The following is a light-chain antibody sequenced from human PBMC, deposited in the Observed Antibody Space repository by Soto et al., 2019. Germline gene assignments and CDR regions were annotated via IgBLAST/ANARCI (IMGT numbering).Light chain of an antibody. CDR2: GAS. CDR3: QQYNKWPFT. V-gene: IGKV3-15*01. CDR1: QSINSN. J-gene: IGKJ3*01. Sequence: ERVMTQSPATLSVSPGERATPSCRASQSINSNLAWYQQKPGQAPRLLIYGASTRATGIPARFSGSGSGTEFTLTISRLKSEDLDLYYCQQYNKWPFTFGPGT.